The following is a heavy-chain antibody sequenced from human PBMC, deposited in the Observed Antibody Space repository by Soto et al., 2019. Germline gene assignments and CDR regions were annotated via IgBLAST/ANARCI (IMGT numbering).Heavy chain of an antibody. Sequence: GESLKISCKGSGYSFTSYWIGWVRQMPGKGLEWMGIIYPGDSDTRYSPSFQGQVTISADKSISTAYLQWSSLKASDTAMYYCARSRYSSSWSRGYYYYGMDVWGQGTTVTVSS. J-gene: IGHJ6*02. CDR2: IYPGDSDT. V-gene: IGHV5-51*01. CDR1: GYSFTSYW. D-gene: IGHD6-13*01. CDR3: ARSRYSSSWSRGYYYYGMDV.